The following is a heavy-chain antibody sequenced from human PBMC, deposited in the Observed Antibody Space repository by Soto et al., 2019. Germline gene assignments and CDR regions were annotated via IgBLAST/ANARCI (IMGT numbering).Heavy chain of an antibody. CDR3: AALSIAARPSNWFDP. V-gene: IGHV1-2*02. J-gene: IGHJ5*02. Sequence: ASVKVSCKASGYTFTGYYMHWVRQAPGQGLEWMGWINPNSGGTNYAQKFQGRVTMTRDTSISTAYMELSRLRSDDTAVYYCAALSIAARPSNWFDPWGQATLLTVSS. CDR2: INPNSGGT. D-gene: IGHD6-6*01. CDR1: GYTFTGYY.